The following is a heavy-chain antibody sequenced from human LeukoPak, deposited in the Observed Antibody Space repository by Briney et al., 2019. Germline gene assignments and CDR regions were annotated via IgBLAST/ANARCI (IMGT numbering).Heavy chain of an antibody. CDR3: ARRDSSGTGAFDI. V-gene: IGHV3-23*01. Sequence: GGSLRLSCVVSGFTFSSYAMSWVRQAPGKRLEWVSAISGDGADTYYADSVRGRFTISRDNSKNTLYLQMNSLRAEDTAVYSCARRDSSGTGAFDIWGQGTMVTVSS. CDR1: GFTFSSYA. J-gene: IGHJ3*02. CDR2: ISGDGADT. D-gene: IGHD1-1*01.